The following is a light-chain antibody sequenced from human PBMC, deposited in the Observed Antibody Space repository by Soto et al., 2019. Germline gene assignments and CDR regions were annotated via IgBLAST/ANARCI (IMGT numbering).Light chain of an antibody. CDR3: SSYTSSSTYV. Sequence: QSALTQPASVSGSPGQSITISCTGTSRDVGGSIYVSWYQQHPGKAPKLIIFDVSHRPSGFSNRFSGSKSGNTASLTISGLQAEDEADYYCSSYTSSSTYVFGTGTKLTVL. CDR2: DVS. CDR1: SRDVGGSIY. V-gene: IGLV2-14*03. J-gene: IGLJ1*01.